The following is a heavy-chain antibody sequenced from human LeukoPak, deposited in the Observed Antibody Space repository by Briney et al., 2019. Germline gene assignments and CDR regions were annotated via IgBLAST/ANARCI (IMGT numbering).Heavy chain of an antibody. V-gene: IGHV3-23*01. CDR3: AKVGRDYDSSGYYYYLDY. Sequence: GGSLRLSCAASGFTFSSYAMSWVRQAPGKGLEWVSAISGSGGSTYYADSVKGRFTISRDNSKNTLYLQMNSLRAEDTAVYYCAKVGRDYDSSGYYYYLDYWGQGTLVTVSS. CDR1: GFTFSSYA. CDR2: ISGSGGST. D-gene: IGHD3-22*01. J-gene: IGHJ4*02.